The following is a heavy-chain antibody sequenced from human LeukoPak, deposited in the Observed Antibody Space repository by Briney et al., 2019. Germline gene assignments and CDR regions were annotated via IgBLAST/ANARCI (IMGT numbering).Heavy chain of an antibody. D-gene: IGHD3-22*01. Sequence: PGGSLRLSCAASGFTFSDFYMSWIRQAPGKGLEWVSYISSGSVTIYYADSVKGRFTISRDNAKNSLFLQMNSLRAEDTAVYYCARGGFYYDSSGNGFDYWGQGTLVTVSS. CDR2: ISSGSVTI. V-gene: IGHV3-11*04. J-gene: IGHJ4*02. CDR1: GFTFSDFY. CDR3: ARGGFYYDSSGNGFDY.